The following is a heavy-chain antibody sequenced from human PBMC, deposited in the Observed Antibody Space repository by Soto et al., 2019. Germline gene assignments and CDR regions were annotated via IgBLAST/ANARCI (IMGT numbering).Heavy chain of an antibody. Sequence: QLQLVESGGGVVQPGRSLRLSCAASGFTFSSYAMHWVRQAPGKGPEWVAVLSYDGNNKYYSDSVKGRLTISSDNSKNTLYLQMNSLRAEDTAVYYCARGAARALIYYYGMDVWGQGTTVTVSS. CDR2: LSYDGNNK. J-gene: IGHJ6*02. CDR3: ARGAARALIYYYGMDV. V-gene: IGHV3-30-3*01. CDR1: GFTFSSYA. D-gene: IGHD2-15*01.